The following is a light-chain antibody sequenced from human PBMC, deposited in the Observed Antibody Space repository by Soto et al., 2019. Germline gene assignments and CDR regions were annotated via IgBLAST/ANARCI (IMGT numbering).Light chain of an antibody. Sequence: DIQMTQSPSSMSASVGDRVTITCRASQSISAYLNWYRQKPGKAPKLLIYAASSLQSGVPSRFSGSGSGTDFTLTISSLQPEDFATYYCQESYSTPSVTFGPGTKVDIK. CDR3: QESYSTPSVT. V-gene: IGKV1-39*01. J-gene: IGKJ3*01. CDR1: QSISAY. CDR2: AAS.